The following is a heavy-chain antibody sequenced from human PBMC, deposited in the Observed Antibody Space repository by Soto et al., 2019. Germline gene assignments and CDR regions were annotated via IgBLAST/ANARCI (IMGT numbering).Heavy chain of an antibody. D-gene: IGHD5-12*01. V-gene: IGHV5-51*01. CDR2: IYPGDSDT. J-gene: IGHJ6*02. Sequence: GESLKISCKGSGYSFTSYWIGWVRQMPGKGLEWMGIIYPGDSDTRYSPSFQGQVTISADKSISTAYLQWSSLKASDTAMYYCAVGYDFIDYYYGMDVWGQGTTVTVSS. CDR3: AVGYDFIDYYYGMDV. CDR1: GYSFTSYW.